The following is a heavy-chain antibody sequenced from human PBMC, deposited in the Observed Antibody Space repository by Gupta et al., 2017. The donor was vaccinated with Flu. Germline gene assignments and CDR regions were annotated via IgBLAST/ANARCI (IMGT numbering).Heavy chain of an antibody. Sequence: EVQVLESGGGLVQPGGSLTLSCVASGFTFDRFAITWVRQAPGKGLEWVSTFTSGGSTYYAESVKGRFAISRDNSMNTVYLQMTSLRADDTAVYYCARVGRGRYEFFSWFDPWGQGTLVTVSS. CDR1: GFTFDRFA. J-gene: IGHJ5*02. CDR2: FTSGGST. CDR3: ARVGRGRYEFFSWFDP. V-gene: IGHV3-23*01. D-gene: IGHD3-16*01.